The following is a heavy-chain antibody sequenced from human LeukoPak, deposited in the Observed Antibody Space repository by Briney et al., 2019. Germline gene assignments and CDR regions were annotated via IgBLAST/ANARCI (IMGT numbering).Heavy chain of an antibody. CDR2: ISSSSSYI. CDR3: ARDGGTVVVPATDY. Sequence: PGGSLRLSCAASGFTFSSYSMNWVRQAPGKGLEWVSSISSSSSYIYYADSVKGRFTISRDNAKNSLYLQMNSLRAEDTAVYYCARDGGTVVVPATDYWGQGTLVTVSS. V-gene: IGHV3-21*01. D-gene: IGHD2-2*01. J-gene: IGHJ4*02. CDR1: GFTFSSYS.